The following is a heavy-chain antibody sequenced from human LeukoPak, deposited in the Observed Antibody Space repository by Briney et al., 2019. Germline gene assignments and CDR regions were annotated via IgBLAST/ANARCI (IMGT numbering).Heavy chain of an antibody. Sequence: ASVKVSFKASGYTFTGYYMHWVRQAPGQGLEWMGRINPNSGGTNYAQKFQGRVTMTRDTSISTAYMELSRLRSDDTAVYYCAKLGYSNYADDAFDIWGQGTMVTVSS. J-gene: IGHJ3*02. V-gene: IGHV1-2*06. CDR3: AKLGYSNYADDAFDI. CDR2: INPNSGGT. D-gene: IGHD4-11*01. CDR1: GYTFTGYY.